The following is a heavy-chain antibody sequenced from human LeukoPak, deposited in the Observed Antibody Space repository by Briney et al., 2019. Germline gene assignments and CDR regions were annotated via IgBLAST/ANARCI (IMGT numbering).Heavy chain of an antibody. CDR3: AKDPDYVLPFGWFDP. CDR1: GFTFSSYA. CDR2: ISGSGGST. D-gene: IGHD4-17*01. Sequence: GGSLRLPCAASGFTFSSYAMSWVRQAPGKGLEWVSAISGSGGSTYYADSVKGRFTISRDNSKNTLYLQMNSLRAEDTAVYYCAKDPDYVLPFGWFDPWGQGTLVTVSS. V-gene: IGHV3-23*01. J-gene: IGHJ5*02.